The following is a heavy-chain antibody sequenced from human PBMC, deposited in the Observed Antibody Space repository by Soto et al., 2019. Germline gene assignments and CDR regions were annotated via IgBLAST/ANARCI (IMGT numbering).Heavy chain of an antibody. D-gene: IGHD6-6*01. J-gene: IGHJ4*02. CDR1: GGSISSSSYY. CDR2: IYYSGST. CDR3: ARLSTYSSSYYFDY. Sequence: PSETLSLTCTVSGGSISSSSYYWGWIRQPPGKGLEWIGSIYYSGSTYYNPSLKSRVTISVDTSKNQFSLKLSSVTAADTAVYYCARLSTYSSSYYFDYWGQGTLVTVSS. V-gene: IGHV4-39*01.